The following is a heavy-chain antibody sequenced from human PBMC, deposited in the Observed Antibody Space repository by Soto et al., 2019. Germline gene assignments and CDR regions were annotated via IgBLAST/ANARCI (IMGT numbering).Heavy chain of an antibody. J-gene: IGHJ4*02. CDR1: GVSLSNFW. CDR2: IKEDGNER. CDR3: RQGPWAGS. V-gene: IGHV3-7*01. Sequence: PGWSLRLSSAVSGVSLSNFWMNWVRQAPGKGLEWVARIKEDGNERYYVDSVKGRFTISRDNAKNLLFLQMDSLRVEDTAVYYCRQGPWAGSWGQGTLVTVSS. D-gene: IGHD6-19*01.